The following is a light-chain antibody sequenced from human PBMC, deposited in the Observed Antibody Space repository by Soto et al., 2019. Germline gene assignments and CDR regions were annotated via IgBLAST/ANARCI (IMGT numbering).Light chain of an antibody. Sequence: EIVLTQSPATMPVSPGERATLSCRASQSVSTNLAWYQQKPGQPPRLLIYGAYTRATDIPARFSGSGSGTDFSLTISRLDPEDFAVYYCQQYSSSPITFGQGTRLEIK. CDR2: GAY. J-gene: IGKJ5*01. CDR3: QQYSSSPIT. V-gene: IGKV3-15*01. CDR1: QSVSTN.